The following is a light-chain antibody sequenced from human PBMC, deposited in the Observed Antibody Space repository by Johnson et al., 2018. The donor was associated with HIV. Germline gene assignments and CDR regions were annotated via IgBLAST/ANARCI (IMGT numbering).Light chain of an antibody. CDR1: SSNIGNNY. J-gene: IGLJ1*01. CDR3: GTWDNSLSTGGV. CDR2: ENN. Sequence: QSVLTQPPSVSAAPGQKVTISCSGSSSNIGNNYVSWYQQLPGKAPKLLIYENNKRPSGIPDQFSGSKSGTSATPAITGLQTGDEADYYCGTWDNSLSTGGVFGTGTKVIVL. V-gene: IGLV1-51*02.